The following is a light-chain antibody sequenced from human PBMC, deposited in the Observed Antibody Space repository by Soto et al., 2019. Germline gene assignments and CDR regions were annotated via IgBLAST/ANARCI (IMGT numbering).Light chain of an antibody. CDR1: QSINRD. CDR2: GAS. V-gene: IGKV3D-15*01. Sequence: EIVMTQSPATLSVSPGESATLTCRASQSINRDLAWYVQKPGQAPRRVVYGASTWATGVPHRLTGSGSGTELNLTISGLQSEDFAVYYCQKYKSWPITCGQGARLEI. CDR3: QKYKSWPIT. J-gene: IGKJ5*01.